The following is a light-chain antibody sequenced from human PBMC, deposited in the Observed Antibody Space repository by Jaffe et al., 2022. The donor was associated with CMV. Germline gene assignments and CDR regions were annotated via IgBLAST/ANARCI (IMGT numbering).Light chain of an antibody. CDR3: SSYMRSDTPVL. Sequence: QSALTQPASVSGSPGQSITISCTGTSSDVGGYNFVSWYQQHPGKAPKLLIYDVSNRPAGVSDRLSGSKSGHTASLTISGLQPEDEAYYYCSSYMRSDTPVLFGGGTKLTVL. CDR1: SSDVGGYNF. J-gene: IGLJ2*01. V-gene: IGLV2-14*03. CDR2: DVS.